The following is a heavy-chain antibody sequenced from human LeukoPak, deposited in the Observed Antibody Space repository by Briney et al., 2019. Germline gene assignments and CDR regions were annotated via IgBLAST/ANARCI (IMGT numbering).Heavy chain of an antibody. V-gene: IGHV1-18*01. Sequence: ASVRVSCKASGYTFTSYGISWVRQAPGQGLEWMGWISAYNGNTNYAQKLQGRVTMTTDTSTSTAYMELRSLRSDDTAVYYCARDRGAARYDFWSGYYWPGFDYWGQGTLVTVSS. CDR3: ARDRGAARYDFWSGYYWPGFDY. J-gene: IGHJ4*02. CDR1: GYTFTSYG. CDR2: ISAYNGNT. D-gene: IGHD3-3*01.